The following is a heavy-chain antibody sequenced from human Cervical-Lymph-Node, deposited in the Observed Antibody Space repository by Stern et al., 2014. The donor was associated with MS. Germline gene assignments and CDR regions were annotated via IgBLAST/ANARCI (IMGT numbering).Heavy chain of an antibody. CDR3: ARDRGGSFYQGTDY. CDR2: ISFDGNIA. CDR1: GFTFSTYW. Sequence: EVQLVESGGAFVQPGGSLTLSCAASGFTFSTYWMHWVRQVPGKGLTWVSRISFDGNIANYADSVNGRFTISRDNAKNTLYLQMTRLGADDTAVYYCARDRGGSFYQGTDYWGQGTLVSVSS. D-gene: IGHD1-1*01. V-gene: IGHV3-74*01. J-gene: IGHJ4*02.